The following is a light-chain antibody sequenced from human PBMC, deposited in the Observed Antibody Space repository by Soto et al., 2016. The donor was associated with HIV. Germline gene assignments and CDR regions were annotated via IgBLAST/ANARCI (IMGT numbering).Light chain of an antibody. J-gene: IGKJ1*01. CDR1: QSINTY. CDR3: QQYNSYSKT. CDR2: KAS. V-gene: IGKV1-5*03. Sequence: DIQMTQSPSTLSASVGDRVTITCRASQSINTYLAWYQQRPGKAPKLLIYKASTLESGVPSRFSGSGSGTEFTLTISSLQPDDFATYYCQQYNSYSKTFGQGDQGGNQT.